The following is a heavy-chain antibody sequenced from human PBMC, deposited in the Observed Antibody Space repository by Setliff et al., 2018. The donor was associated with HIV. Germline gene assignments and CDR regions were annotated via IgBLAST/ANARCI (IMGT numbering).Heavy chain of an antibody. CDR1: GYTLTELS. CDR2: FDPEDCET. V-gene: IGHV1-24*01. Sequence: ASVKVSCKVSGYTLTELSMHWVRQAPGKGLEWMGGFDPEDCETIYTQRFQGRVTMTEDTSTDTAYMELSRLRSEDTAVYYCASIAVANDAFDIWGQGTMVTVSS. D-gene: IGHD6-19*01. J-gene: IGHJ3*02. CDR3: ASIAVANDAFDI.